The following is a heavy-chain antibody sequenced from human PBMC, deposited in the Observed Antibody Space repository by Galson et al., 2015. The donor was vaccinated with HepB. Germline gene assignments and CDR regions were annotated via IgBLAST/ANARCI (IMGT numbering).Heavy chain of an antibody. V-gene: IGHV1-18*01. J-gene: IGHJ4*02. Sequence: SVKVSCKASGYTFTSYGISWVRQAPGQGLEWMGWISAYNGNTNYAQKLQGRVTMTTDTSTSTAYMELRSLRSDDTAVYYCARFAYYDFWSGYYSYYFDYWGQGTLVTVSS. CDR1: GYTFTSYG. CDR2: ISAYNGNT. CDR3: ARFAYYDFWSGYYSYYFDY. D-gene: IGHD3-3*01.